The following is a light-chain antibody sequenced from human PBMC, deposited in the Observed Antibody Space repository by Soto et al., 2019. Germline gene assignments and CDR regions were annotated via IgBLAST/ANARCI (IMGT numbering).Light chain of an antibody. CDR3: QTWGTGI. CDR1: SGHSSYA. J-gene: IGLJ2*01. V-gene: IGLV4-69*01. Sequence: QLVLTQSPSASASLGASVKLTCTLSSGHSSYAIAWHQQQPEKGPRYLMKLNSDGSHNKGGGIPDRFSGSSSGAERYLTISSLQSEDEADYYCQTWGTGIFGGGTKLTVL. CDR2: LNSDGSH.